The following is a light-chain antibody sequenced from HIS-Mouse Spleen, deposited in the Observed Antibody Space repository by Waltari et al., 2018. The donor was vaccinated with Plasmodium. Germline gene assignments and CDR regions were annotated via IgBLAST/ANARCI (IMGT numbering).Light chain of an antibody. CDR2: EGS. V-gene: IGLV2-23*01. Sequence: QSALTQPASVSGSPGQSITISCTGTSSDVGSYNLVSSYQQHPGKAPKLMIYEGSKRPSGVSNLFSGSKSDNTASLTISGLQAEDEADYYCCSYAGSSTLVFGGGTRLTVL. CDR1: SSDVGSYNL. J-gene: IGLJ2*01. CDR3: CSYAGSSTLV.